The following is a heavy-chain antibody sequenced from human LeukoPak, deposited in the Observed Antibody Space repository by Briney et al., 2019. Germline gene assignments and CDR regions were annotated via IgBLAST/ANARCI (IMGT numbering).Heavy chain of an antibody. J-gene: IGHJ4*02. D-gene: IGHD2-21*01. V-gene: IGHV1-18*01. CDR3: ARDPGGGASDY. Sequence: ASVKVSCKASGYTFTTYDINWVRQAPGQGLEWMGWISAYNGNTNYAQKLQRRVTMTTDTSTSTAYMELRSLRSDDTAVYYCARDPGGGASDYWGQGTLVTVSS. CDR2: ISAYNGNT. CDR1: GYTFTTYD.